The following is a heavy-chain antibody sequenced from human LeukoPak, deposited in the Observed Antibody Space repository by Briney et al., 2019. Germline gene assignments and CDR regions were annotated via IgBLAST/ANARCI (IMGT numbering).Heavy chain of an antibody. D-gene: IGHD2-8*01. CDR2: ISYDGSRK. J-gene: IGHJ4*02. CDR3: AKKLIGNVDYFDY. CDR1: GFIFNTYG. V-gene: IGHV3-30*02. Sequence: GGSLRLSCAASGFIFNTYGMHWVRQAPGKGREWVSYISYDGSRKNYADSVKGRFTISRDNSKNTLFLQMNSLKAEDTAVYYCAKKLIGNVDYFDYWGQGTLVTVSS.